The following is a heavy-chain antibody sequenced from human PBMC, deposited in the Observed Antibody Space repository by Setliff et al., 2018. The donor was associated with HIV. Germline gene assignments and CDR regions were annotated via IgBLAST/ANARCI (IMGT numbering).Heavy chain of an antibody. CDR3: ARVAYASLSSSWYLLDYYYYLDV. CDR1: GYSFTSYG. Sequence: ASVKVSCKASGYSFTSYGISWVRQAPGQGLEWMGWISPYNGNTNYAQKLQGRITVTTDTSTNTAYMELRTLRSDDTAVYYCARVAYASLSSSWYLLDYYYYLDVWGKGTTVTVS. J-gene: IGHJ6*03. CDR2: ISPYNGNT. D-gene: IGHD6-13*01. V-gene: IGHV1-18*01.